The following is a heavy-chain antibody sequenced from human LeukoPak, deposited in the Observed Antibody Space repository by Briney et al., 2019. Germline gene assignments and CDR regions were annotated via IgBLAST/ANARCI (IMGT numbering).Heavy chain of an antibody. J-gene: IGHJ6*03. Sequence: ASVKVSCKASGYTFTSYYMHWVRQAPGQGLEWMGIINPSGGSTSYAQKFQGRVTMTRDMSTSTVYMELSSLRSEDTAVYYCARAFNWWQGGTDMDVWGKGTTVTVSS. CDR1: GYTFTSYY. V-gene: IGHV1-46*01. CDR2: INPSGGST. D-gene: IGHD1-1*01. CDR3: ARAFNWWQGGTDMDV.